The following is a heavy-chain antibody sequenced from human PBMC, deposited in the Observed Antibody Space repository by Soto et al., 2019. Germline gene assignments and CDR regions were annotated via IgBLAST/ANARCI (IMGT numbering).Heavy chain of an antibody. CDR3: ARDTGGSSGVVGY. Sequence: GGSLRLSCAASGFTFSSYWMSWVRQAPGKGLEWVANIKQDGSEKYYVDSVKGRFTNSKDNAKNSLYLQRNSLRAEDTAVYYCARDTGGSSGVVGYWGQGTLVTVSS. CDR2: IKQDGSEK. V-gene: IGHV3-7*01. J-gene: IGHJ4*02. CDR1: GFTFSSYW. D-gene: IGHD6-13*01.